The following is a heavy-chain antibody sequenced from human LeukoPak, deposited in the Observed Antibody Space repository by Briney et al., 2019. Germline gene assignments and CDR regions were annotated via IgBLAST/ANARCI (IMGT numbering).Heavy chain of an antibody. V-gene: IGHV3-33*01. CDR3: ARVNTAMGGGFDY. Sequence: GGSLRLSCVASGFTFSSYGIHWVRQAPGKGLEGVAVIWYDGSNKYYADSVKGLFTISRHNSKNTLYLQMNSLRAEDTAVYYCARVNTAMGGGFDYWGQGTLVTVSS. J-gene: IGHJ4*02. CDR1: GFTFSSYG. D-gene: IGHD5-18*01. CDR2: IWYDGSNK.